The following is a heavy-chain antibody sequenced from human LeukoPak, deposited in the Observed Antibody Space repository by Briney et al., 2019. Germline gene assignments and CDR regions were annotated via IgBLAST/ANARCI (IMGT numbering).Heavy chain of an antibody. CDR2: ISSSSSTI. V-gene: IGHV3-48*01. J-gene: IGHJ4*02. CDR3: ARDRGITIFGVVTYYFDY. Sequence: GSLRLSCAASGFTFSSYSMNWVRQAPGKGLEWVSYISSSSSTIYYADSVKGRFTISRDNAKNSLYLQMNSLRAEDTAVYYCARDRGITIFGVVTYYFDYWGQGTLVTVSS. D-gene: IGHD3-3*01. CDR1: GFTFSSYS.